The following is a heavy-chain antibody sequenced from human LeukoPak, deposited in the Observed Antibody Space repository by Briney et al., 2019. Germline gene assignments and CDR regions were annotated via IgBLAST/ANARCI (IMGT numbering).Heavy chain of an antibody. D-gene: IGHD3-10*01. J-gene: IGHJ5*02. CDR2: IYYSGST. V-gene: IGHV4-30-4*01. Sequence: PSETLSLTCTGSGGSISSGDYYWSWIRQPPGKGLERIGYIYYSGSTYYNPSLKSRVTISVDTSKNQFSLKLSSVTAADTAVYYCARGRLWFGELLRTPNWFDPWGQGTLVTVSS. CDR3: ARGRLWFGELLRTPNWFDP. CDR1: GGSISSGDYY.